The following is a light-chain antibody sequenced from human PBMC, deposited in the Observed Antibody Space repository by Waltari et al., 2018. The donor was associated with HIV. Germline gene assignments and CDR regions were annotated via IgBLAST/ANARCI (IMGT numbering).Light chain of an antibody. Sequence: DIQMTQSPSSLSASVGDRVTITCRASQSIGVYLNWYRQKQGKAPELLIYAASNLQSGLPSRFSGSGSGTDFTLTISSLQPEDFATYYCQQTFNIPLIFGPGTKV. V-gene: IGKV1-39*01. J-gene: IGKJ3*01. CDR1: QSIGVY. CDR2: AAS. CDR3: QQTFNIPLI.